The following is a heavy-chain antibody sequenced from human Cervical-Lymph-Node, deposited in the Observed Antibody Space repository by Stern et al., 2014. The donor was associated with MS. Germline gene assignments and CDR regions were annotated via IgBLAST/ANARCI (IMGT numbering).Heavy chain of an antibody. CDR3: AGLRGTWNYFPHDFDV. D-gene: IGHD1-7*01. J-gene: IGHJ3*01. CDR2: VNPNSGGT. CDR1: GYTFTDYY. Sequence: VQLLESGTEMKKPGASVKVSCKASGYTFTDYYLHWVRQAPGQGLEWMGWVNPNSGGTNYAQKFQGRVTMTSDTSISTAYMDLSRLTSDDPAVYYCAGLRGTWNYFPHDFDVWGQGTTVIVSS. V-gene: IGHV1-2*02.